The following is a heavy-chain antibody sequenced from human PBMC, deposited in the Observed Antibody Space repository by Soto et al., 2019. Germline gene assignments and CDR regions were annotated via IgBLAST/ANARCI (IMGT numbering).Heavy chain of an antibody. CDR3: AREAPMDV. V-gene: IGHV3-53*01. CDR2: IWSAGLI. Sequence: PGWSLRLSCAASGFTVSSKYMSWVRQAPGKGLEWVSVIWSAGLIYYADSVRGRFTISRDISKNILYLEMTSLRADDTAVYYCAREAPMDVWCHGHSVSVSS. J-gene: IGHJ6*02. CDR1: GFTVSSKY.